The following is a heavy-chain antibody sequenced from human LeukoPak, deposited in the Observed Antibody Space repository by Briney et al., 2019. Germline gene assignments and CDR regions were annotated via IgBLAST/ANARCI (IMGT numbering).Heavy chain of an antibody. D-gene: IGHD3-9*01. V-gene: IGHV3-48*04. J-gene: IGHJ5*02. CDR3: ARDLRSPSLNWFDP. CDR2: ISSSSSTI. Sequence: PGGSLRLSCAASGFTFSSYSMNWVRQAPGKGLEWVSYISSSSSTIYYADSVKGRFTISRDNAKNSLYLQMNSLRAEDTAVYYCARDLRSPSLNWFDPWGQGTLVTVSS. CDR1: GFTFSSYS.